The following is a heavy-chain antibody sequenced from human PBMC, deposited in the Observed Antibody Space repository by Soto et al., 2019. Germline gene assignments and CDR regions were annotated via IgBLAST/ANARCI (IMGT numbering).Heavy chain of an antibody. Sequence: GGSLRLSCAASGFTFSSYAMHWVRQAPGKGLEWVAVISYDGSNKYYADSVKGRFTISRDNSKNTLYLQMNSLRAEDTAVYYCAREIVGVAKGGIAAAGTMWFDPWGQGTLVTVSS. CDR2: ISYDGSNK. D-gene: IGHD6-13*01. CDR1: GFTFSSYA. J-gene: IGHJ5*02. CDR3: AREIVGVAKGGIAAAGTMWFDP. V-gene: IGHV3-30-3*01.